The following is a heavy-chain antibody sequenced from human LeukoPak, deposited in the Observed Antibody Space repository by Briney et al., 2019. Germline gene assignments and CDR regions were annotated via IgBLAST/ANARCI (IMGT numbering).Heavy chain of an antibody. J-gene: IGHJ4*02. CDR1: GYTFTGYY. V-gene: IGHV1-2*02. CDR2: INPNSGGT. D-gene: IGHD2-21*02. Sequence: GASVKVSCKASGYTFTGYYMHWVRQAPGQGLEWMGWINPNSGGTNYAQKFQGRVTMTRDTSISTAYMELSRLRSDDTAVYYCAREDGEVVTASFDYWGQGTLVTVSS. CDR3: AREDGEVVTASFDY.